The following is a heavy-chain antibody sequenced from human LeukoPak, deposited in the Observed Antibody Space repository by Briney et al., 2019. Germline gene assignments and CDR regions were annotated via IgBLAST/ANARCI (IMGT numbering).Heavy chain of an antibody. J-gene: IGHJ4*02. V-gene: IGHV3-33*01. D-gene: IGHD2-2*01. CDR2: IWSDGSNQ. Sequence: PGGSLRLSCAASGFTFRNYGMHWVRQAPGKGLEWVAVIWSDGSNQYYADSVKGRFAVSRDNSKNMLFLQMNSLTADDTAVYYCARDGASTSYFDHWGQGTLVTVSS. CDR1: GFTFRNYG. CDR3: ARDGASTSYFDH.